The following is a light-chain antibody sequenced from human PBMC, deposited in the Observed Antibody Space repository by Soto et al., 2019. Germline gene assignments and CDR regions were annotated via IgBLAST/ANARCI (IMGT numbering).Light chain of an antibody. V-gene: IGKV3-15*01. Sequence: EIVMTQSPATLSVSPGERATLSCRASQSVGSNLAWYQQKPGQAPRLLIYGASTRATGIPARFSGSGSGTEFTLTISSPQSEDYAVYYCHQYNNWPPWTFCQGTKVEIK. CDR2: GAS. CDR1: QSVGSN. CDR3: HQYNNWPPWT. J-gene: IGKJ1*01.